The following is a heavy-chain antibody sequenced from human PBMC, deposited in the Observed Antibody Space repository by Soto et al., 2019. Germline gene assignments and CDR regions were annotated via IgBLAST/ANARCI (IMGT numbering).Heavy chain of an antibody. Sequence: PSETLSLTCAVSGGSISSGGYSWSWIRQPPGKGLEWIGYIYHSGSTYYNPTLKSRVTISVDKSKNQFSLKLSSVTAADTAVYYCARSIRGDYDFWSGHYYFDYWGQGTLVTVSS. J-gene: IGHJ4*02. D-gene: IGHD3-3*01. CDR1: GGSISSGGYS. CDR2: IYHSGST. V-gene: IGHV4-30-2*01. CDR3: ARSIRGDYDFWSGHYYFDY.